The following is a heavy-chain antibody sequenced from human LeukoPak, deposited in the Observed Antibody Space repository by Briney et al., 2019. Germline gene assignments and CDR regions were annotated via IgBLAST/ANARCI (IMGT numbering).Heavy chain of an antibody. Sequence: GGSLKLSGAASGCTFSSYSMNWVLQAPGKGLEWVSSISSSSSYIYYADSVKGRFTISRDNAKNSLYLQMNSLRAEDTAVYYCARAHYDSSGYSFDYWGQGTLVTVSS. V-gene: IGHV3-21*01. CDR2: ISSSSSYI. J-gene: IGHJ4*02. CDR3: ARAHYDSSGYSFDY. D-gene: IGHD3-22*01. CDR1: GCTFSSYS.